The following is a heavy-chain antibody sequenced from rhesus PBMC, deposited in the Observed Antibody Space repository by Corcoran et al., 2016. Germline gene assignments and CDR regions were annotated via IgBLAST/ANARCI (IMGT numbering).Heavy chain of an antibody. CDR1: GGSISTSNW. CDR2: IYGSGGST. J-gene: IGHJ5-1*01. V-gene: IGHV4-93*01. D-gene: IGHD3-34*01. Sequence: QVQLQASGPAVVKPSEPLSLTCAVSGGSISTSNWWHWLCQSPGKGLEWVGGIYGSGGSTEYNPALKSRVTISKDTSKNQFSLKLSSVTAADTAVYYCARRGTYWDHNRFDVWGPGVLVTVSS. CDR3: ARRGTYWDHNRFDV.